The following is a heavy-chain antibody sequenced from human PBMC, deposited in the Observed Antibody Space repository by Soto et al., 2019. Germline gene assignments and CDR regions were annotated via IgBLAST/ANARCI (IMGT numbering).Heavy chain of an antibody. CDR1: GSPAVSTY. J-gene: IGHJ4*02. D-gene: IGHD5-12*01. Sequence: EVQLVETGGGLIQPGGSLRLSGAAPGSPAVSTYLTWSAQAQGKGLEWVSVIYSGGSTYYADSVKGRFTISRDNSKNTLYLQMNSLRAEDTAVYYCARDRGYSGYEFDYWGQGTLVTVSS. CDR2: IYSGGST. V-gene: IGHV3-53*02. CDR3: ARDRGYSGYEFDY.